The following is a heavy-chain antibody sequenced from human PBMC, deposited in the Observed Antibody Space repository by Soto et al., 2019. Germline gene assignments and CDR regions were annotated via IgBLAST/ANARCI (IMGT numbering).Heavy chain of an antibody. D-gene: IGHD3-10*01. CDR1: DDSSSSYK. CDR3: VRQGFGRLHGLVDV. J-gene: IGHJ6*02. Sequence: QVQLQESGPGLVKPSETLSLTCTVSDDSSSSYKWSWIRQPPGRRLEWIGYIDSSGGTSYYPSLQSRVPIAVDPSTHQFSLQLSSVTAADTAVYYCVRQGFGRLHGLVDVWGQGTTVTVSS. V-gene: IGHV4-59*08. CDR2: IDSSGGT.